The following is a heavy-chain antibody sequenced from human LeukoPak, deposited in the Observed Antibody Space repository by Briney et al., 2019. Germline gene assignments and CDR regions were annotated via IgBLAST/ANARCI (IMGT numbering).Heavy chain of an antibody. CDR3: ARDPGSYYNSAGGFDY. Sequence: PGGSLRLSCAASGFTFSSYAMSWVRQAPGKGLQWVSAISGGGGSTYYADSVKGRFTISRDNSKNTLYLQMNSLRAEDTAVYYCARDPGSYYNSAGGFDYWGQGTLLIVS. J-gene: IGHJ4*02. V-gene: IGHV3-23*01. CDR2: ISGGGGST. CDR1: GFTFSSYA. D-gene: IGHD3-10*01.